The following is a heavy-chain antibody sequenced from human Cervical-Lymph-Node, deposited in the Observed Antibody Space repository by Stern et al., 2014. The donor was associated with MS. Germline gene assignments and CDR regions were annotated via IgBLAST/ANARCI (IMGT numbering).Heavy chain of an antibody. CDR2: ISVNGLNT. V-gene: IGHV3-23*04. CDR1: GFTFTNYA. Sequence: EVQLVESGGDLVQPGGSLRLSCAGSGFTFTNYAMSWVRQAPGKGLEWVSGISVNGLNTYYADSVQGRLTIYRDTSTRPLYIQMNSLRADDTAVYYCGVAGNYWGQGTLVTVSS. D-gene: IGHD1-1*01. J-gene: IGHJ4*02. CDR3: GVAGNY.